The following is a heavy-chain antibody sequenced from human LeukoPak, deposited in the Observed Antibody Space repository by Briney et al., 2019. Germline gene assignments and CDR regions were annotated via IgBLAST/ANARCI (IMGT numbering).Heavy chain of an antibody. V-gene: IGHV1-68*01. D-gene: IGHD3-9*01. J-gene: IGHJ5*02. CDR2: ITLYNGNT. CDR3: YSKGRLGWRVVNWFDP. Sequence: ASVKVSCKASGYTFTYCSLHWLQQAPGQGLERMRWITLYNGNTNYAKKFQGRVTITRDMSLRTAYIELSSLRFRDAILTGYYSKGRLGWRVVNWFDPWGQGTLVTVSS. CDR1: GYTFTYCS.